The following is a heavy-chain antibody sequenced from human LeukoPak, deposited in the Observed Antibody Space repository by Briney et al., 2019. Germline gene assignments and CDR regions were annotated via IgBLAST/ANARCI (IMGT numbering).Heavy chain of an antibody. J-gene: IGHJ4*02. V-gene: IGHV1-46*03. CDR1: VYTFTKSDY. CDR3: ARGPTDMDFDY. Sequence: SVTVSFKSSVYTFTKSDYIHWVRPAPRQGLEWMGIINPSDGTTFYAQKFQGRVTLTRDTSTNTVFMELSSLRSDDTAVFYCARGPTDMDFDYWGQGSLVTVSS. CDR2: INPSDGTT.